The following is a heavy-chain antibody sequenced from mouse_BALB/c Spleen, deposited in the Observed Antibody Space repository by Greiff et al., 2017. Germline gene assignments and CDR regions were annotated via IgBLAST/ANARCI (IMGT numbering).Heavy chain of an antibody. J-gene: IGHJ3*01. V-gene: IGHV1S81*02. Sequence: VQLQQPGAELVKPGASVKLSCKASGYTFTSYWMHWVKQRPGQGLEWIGEINPSNGRTNYNEKFKSKATLTVDKSSSTAYMQLSSLTSEDSAVYYCARLEAWFAYWGQGTLVTVSA. CDR1: GYTFTSYW. CDR3: ARLEAWFAY. CDR2: INPSNGRT.